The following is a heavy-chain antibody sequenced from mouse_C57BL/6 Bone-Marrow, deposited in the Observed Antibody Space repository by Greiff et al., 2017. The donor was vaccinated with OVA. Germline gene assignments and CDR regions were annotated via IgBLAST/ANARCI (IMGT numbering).Heavy chain of an antibody. D-gene: IGHD1-1*01. CDR2: ISSGGDYI. V-gene: IGHV5-9-1*02. CDR3: TRGAGSNYFDD. CDR1: GFTFSSYA. Sequence: EVMLVESGEGLVKPGGSLKLSCAASGFTFSSYAMSWVRQTPEKRLEWVAYISSGGDYIYYADTVKGRFTISRDNARNTLYLQMSSLKSEDTAMYYCTRGAGSNYFDDWGQGTTLTVSS. J-gene: IGHJ2*01.